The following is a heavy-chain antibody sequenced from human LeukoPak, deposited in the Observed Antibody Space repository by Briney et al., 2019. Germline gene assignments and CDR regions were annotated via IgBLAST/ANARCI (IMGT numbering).Heavy chain of an antibody. CDR1: GGSISSGGYY. J-gene: IGHJ6*03. CDR2: IYTSGST. D-gene: IGHD2-2*02. CDR3: ARSRYCSSISCYKPGGYYYYYMDV. V-gene: IGHV4-61*02. Sequence: SETLSLTCTVSGGSISSGGYYWSWIRQPAGKGLEWIGRIYTSGSTNYNPSLKSRVTISVDTSKNQFSLKLSSVTAADTAVYYCARSRYCSSISCYKPGGYYYYYMDVWGKGTTVTVSS.